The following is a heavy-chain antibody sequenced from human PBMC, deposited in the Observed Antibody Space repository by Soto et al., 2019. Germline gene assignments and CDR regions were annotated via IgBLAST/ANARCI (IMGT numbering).Heavy chain of an antibody. CDR3: ATRITGTGSGIDY. V-gene: IGHV3-23*01. Sequence: EVQVLESGGGLVQPGGSLRLSCAASGFTFSSYAMSWVRQAPGKGLEWVSGISGSGGSTYYADSVKGRFTISRDNSKNTLFLQMNCVRAEDTAVYYCATRITGTGSGIDYWGQGTLVTVSS. J-gene: IGHJ4*02. CDR2: ISGSGGST. D-gene: IGHD1-7*01. CDR1: GFTFSSYA.